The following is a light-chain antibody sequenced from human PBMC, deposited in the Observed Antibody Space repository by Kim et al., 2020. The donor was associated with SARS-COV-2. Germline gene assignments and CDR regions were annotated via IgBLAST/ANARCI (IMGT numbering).Light chain of an antibody. CDR1: QSVSSY. V-gene: IGKV3-11*01. J-gene: IGKJ5*01. Sequence: LSPGEIATHSCRASQSVSSYLAWYQQKPGQAPRLLIYDAYNRATGIPARFSGSGSGTDFTLTISSLEPEDFAVYYCQQRSNWPITFGQGTRLEIK. CDR3: QQRSNWPIT. CDR2: DAY.